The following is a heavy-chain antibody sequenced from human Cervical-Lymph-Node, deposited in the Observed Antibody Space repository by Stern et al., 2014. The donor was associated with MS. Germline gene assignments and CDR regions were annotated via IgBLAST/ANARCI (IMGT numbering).Heavy chain of an antibody. CDR1: GYTFTSYG. Sequence: VQLVESGAEVKKPGASVKVSCKASGYTFTSYGISWVRQAPGQGLEWMGWISAYNGNTNYAQKLQVRVTMTTDTSTSTAYMELRSLRSDDTAVYYCARDDGATGYYYYGMDVWGQGTTVTVSS. D-gene: IGHD1-14*01. CDR3: ARDDGATGYYYYGMDV. V-gene: IGHV1-18*04. J-gene: IGHJ6*02. CDR2: ISAYNGNT.